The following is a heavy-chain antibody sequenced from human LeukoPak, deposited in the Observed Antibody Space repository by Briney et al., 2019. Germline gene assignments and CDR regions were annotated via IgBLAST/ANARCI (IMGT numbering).Heavy chain of an antibody. Sequence: SETLSLTCPVSGGSINNYYCSWIRQPPRKGLEWIGHIYYSGSTNYNPSLKSRVTISVDTSNNQFSLKLSSVTAADTAVYYCARGSGWLPNNWGQGVLVTVSS. J-gene: IGHJ4*02. CDR3: ARGSGWLPNN. D-gene: IGHD5-12*01. CDR2: IYYSGST. V-gene: IGHV4-59*01. CDR1: GGSINNYY.